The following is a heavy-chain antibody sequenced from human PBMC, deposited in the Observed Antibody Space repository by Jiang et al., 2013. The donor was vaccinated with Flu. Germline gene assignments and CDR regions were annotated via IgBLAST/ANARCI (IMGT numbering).Heavy chain of an antibody. CDR3: ARGGAVAGVFYFDY. J-gene: IGHJ4*02. CDR1: GYTFTTYA. CDR2: INTNTGNP. D-gene: IGHD6-19*01. V-gene: IGHV7-4-1*02. Sequence: QSGSELKEPGASVKVSCKASGYTFTTYAMIWVRQAPGQGPEWMGWINTNTGNPTYVQGFTGRFVFSLDTSVSTAYLQISSIKAEDTAVYYCARGGAVAGVFYFDYWGQGTLVTVSS.